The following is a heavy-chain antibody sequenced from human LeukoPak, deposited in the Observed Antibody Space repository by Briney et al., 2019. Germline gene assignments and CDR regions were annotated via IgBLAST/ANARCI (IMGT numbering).Heavy chain of an antibody. CDR1: GGTFSSYA. V-gene: IGHV1-69*01. D-gene: IGHD6-19*01. CDR2: IIPIFGTA. CDR3: ARDIAVAGTGGLFDY. Sequence: ASVKVSCKASGGTFSSYAISWVRQAPGQGLEWMGGIIPIFGTANYAQKFQGRVTITADESTSTAYMELRSLRSDDTAVYYCARDIAVAGTGGLFDYWGQGTLVTVSS. J-gene: IGHJ4*02.